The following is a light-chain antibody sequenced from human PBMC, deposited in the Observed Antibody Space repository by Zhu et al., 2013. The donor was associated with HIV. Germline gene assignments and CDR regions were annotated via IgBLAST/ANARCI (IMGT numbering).Light chain of an antibody. V-gene: IGLV1-40*01. Sequence: QSVLAQPPSVSGAPGQGVVISCTGSSSNIGPIFDVHWYQQSPGAAPKLLIFTNNNRFSGVPDRFSASKSGNSASLAITGLRPEDEADYYCQSYDSALNAWVFGGGTRLTVL. CDR1: SSNIGPIFD. J-gene: IGLJ3*02. CDR3: QSYDSALNAWV. CDR2: TNN.